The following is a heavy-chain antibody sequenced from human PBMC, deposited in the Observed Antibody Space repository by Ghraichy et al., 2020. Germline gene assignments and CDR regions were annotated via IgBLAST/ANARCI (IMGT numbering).Heavy chain of an antibody. Sequence: SETLSLTCTVSGGSISSGGYYWSWIRQHPGKGLEWIGYIYYSGSTYYNPSLKSRVTISVDTSKNQFSLKLSSVTAADTAVYYCARVGVFDYGMDVWGQGTTVTVSS. J-gene: IGHJ6*02. CDR3: ARVGVFDYGMDV. D-gene: IGHD3-10*01. CDR2: IYYSGST. CDR1: GGSISSGGYY. V-gene: IGHV4-31*03.